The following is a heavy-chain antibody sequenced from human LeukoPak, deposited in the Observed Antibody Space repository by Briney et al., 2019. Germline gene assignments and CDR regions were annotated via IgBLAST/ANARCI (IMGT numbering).Heavy chain of an antibody. V-gene: IGHV3-21*01. Sequence: PGGSLRLSCAASGFNFSLYTMIWVRQAPGKGLEWVSSISSSSRYIDSADSLKGRFTISRDNAKNSLYLQMNSLRAEDTAVYYCATRTGGSWLQSEYWGQGTLVTVSS. CDR3: ATRTGGSWLQSEY. D-gene: IGHD5-24*01. J-gene: IGHJ4*02. CDR2: ISSSSRYI. CDR1: GFNFSLYT.